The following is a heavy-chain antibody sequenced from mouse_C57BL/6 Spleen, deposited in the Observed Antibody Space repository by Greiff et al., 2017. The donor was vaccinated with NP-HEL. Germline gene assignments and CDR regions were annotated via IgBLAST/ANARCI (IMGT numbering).Heavy chain of an antibody. J-gene: IGHJ3*01. CDR3: AREGLTGTFAY. CDR1: GYSFTGYY. CDR2: INPSTGGT. V-gene: IGHV1-42*01. D-gene: IGHD4-1*01. Sequence: VQLKQSGPELVKPGASVKISCKASGYSFTGYYMNWVKQSPEKSLEWIGEINPSTGGTTYNQKFKAKATLTVDKSSSTAYMQLKSLTSEDSAVYYCAREGLTGTFAYWGQGTLVTVSA.